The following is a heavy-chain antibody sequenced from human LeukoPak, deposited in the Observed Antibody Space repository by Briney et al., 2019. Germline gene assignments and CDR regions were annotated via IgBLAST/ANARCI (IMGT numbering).Heavy chain of an antibody. CDR3: ARLEIIGWYALFDY. Sequence: PSETLSLTCTVSGGSISSSSYYWGWVRQPPGKGMEWLGSIYYSGSTYYNPPLTSPVTISVDTSKNQFSLKLSSVTAAYTAVYYCARLEIIGWYALFDYWGQGTLVTVSS. CDR2: IYYSGST. J-gene: IGHJ4*02. V-gene: IGHV4-39*01. CDR1: GGSISSSSYY. D-gene: IGHD6-19*01.